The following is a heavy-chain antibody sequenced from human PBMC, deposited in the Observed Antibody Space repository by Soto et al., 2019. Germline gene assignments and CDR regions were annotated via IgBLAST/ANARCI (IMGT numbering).Heavy chain of an antibody. V-gene: IGHV1-69*13. D-gene: IGHD2-15*01. Sequence: ASVKVSCKASGGTSSSYAISWVRQAPGQGLEWMGGIIPIFGTANYAQKFQGRVTITADESTSTAYMELSSLRSEDTAVYYCARGYCSGGSCYSNWFDPWGQGTLVTVSS. CDR2: IIPIFGTA. J-gene: IGHJ5*02. CDR1: GGTSSSYA. CDR3: ARGYCSGGSCYSNWFDP.